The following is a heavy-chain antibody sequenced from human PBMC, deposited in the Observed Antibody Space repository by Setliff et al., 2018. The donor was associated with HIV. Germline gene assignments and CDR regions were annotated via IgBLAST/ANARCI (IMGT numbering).Heavy chain of an antibody. CDR2: IYTSGRT. J-gene: IGHJ6*03. Sequence: PSETLSLTCTVFGGSISSGPYFWSWLRQPAGKGVEWMGHIYTSGRTLYNPPLKSRVTISGDTSKNQFSLKVTSVTAADTAVYYCARAQGYDYYMDVWGKGTTVTFSS. CDR1: GGSISSGPYF. CDR3: ARAQGYDYYMDV. V-gene: IGHV4-61*09.